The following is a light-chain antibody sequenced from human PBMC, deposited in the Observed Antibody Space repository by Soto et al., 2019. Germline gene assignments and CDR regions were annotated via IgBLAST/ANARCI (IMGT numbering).Light chain of an antibody. CDR3: QQYNKRPLT. Sequence: IVMTHSPATLSVSPGERATLSCRASQSIRSNVAWYQQKPGQAPRLLIFDASTRATGIPARFSGSGSGTEFTLTVSSLQAEDFAVYYCQQYNKRPLTFGPGTKVDIK. CDR2: DAS. V-gene: IGKV3-15*01. J-gene: IGKJ3*01. CDR1: QSIRSN.